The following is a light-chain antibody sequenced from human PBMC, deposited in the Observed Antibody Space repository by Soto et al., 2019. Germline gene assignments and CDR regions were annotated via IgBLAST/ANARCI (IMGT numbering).Light chain of an antibody. CDR3: GSYTTSTYV. J-gene: IGLJ1*01. CDR1: SSDVGGYNY. CDR2: DVS. Sequence: QCVRTQPASVSGAPGQLITISCTGTSSDVGGYNYVSWYQQHPGKAPKLMIYDVSNRTSGVSNRFSGSKSGNTASLTISGLQAEDEADYYCGSYTTSTYVFGPGTKVTVL. V-gene: IGLV2-14*01.